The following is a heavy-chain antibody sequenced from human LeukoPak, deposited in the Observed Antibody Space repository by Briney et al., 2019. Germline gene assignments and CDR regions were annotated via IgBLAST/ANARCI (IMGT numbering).Heavy chain of an antibody. D-gene: IGHD3-16*02. CDR3: AKGGGSYRSYFDY. Sequence: GGSLRLSCAASGFTFSSYAMSWVRQAPGKGLEWVSAISGSGGSTHYADSVKGRFTISRDNSKNTLYLQMNSLRAEDTAVYYCAKGGGSYRSYFDYWGQGTLVTVSS. CDR1: GFTFSSYA. V-gene: IGHV3-23*01. CDR2: ISGSGGST. J-gene: IGHJ4*02.